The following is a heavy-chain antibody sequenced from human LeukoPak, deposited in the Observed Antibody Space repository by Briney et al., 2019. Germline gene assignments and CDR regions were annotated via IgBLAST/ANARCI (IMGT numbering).Heavy chain of an antibody. Sequence: PSETLSLTCTVSSDSITSDGYYWGWIRQPPGKGLEWIGSFYYDGIVNYDESTYYNPSLKSRVTISLDTSKKQLSLRLSSVTAADTAIYFCAGSDWYFDLWGRGTLVTVSS. CDR3: AGSDWYFDL. CDR1: SDSITSDGYY. CDR2: FYYDGIVNYDEST. J-gene: IGHJ2*01. V-gene: IGHV4-39*07.